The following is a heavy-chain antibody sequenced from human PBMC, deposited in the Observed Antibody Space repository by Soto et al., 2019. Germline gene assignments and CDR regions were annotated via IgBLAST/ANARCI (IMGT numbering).Heavy chain of an antibody. D-gene: IGHD5-12*01. CDR3: ARAEGGGYDHRWFDP. CDR1: GGSISSGGYY. Sequence: QVQLQESGPGLVKPSQTLSLTCAVSGGSISSGGYYWSWIRQHPGKGLEWIGYIYYSGGTYYNPSLKRRVSISVDTSKNQFSLKLSSVTAADPAVYYCARAEGGGYDHRWFDPWGQGTLVTVSS. J-gene: IGHJ5*02. CDR2: IYYSGGT. V-gene: IGHV4-31*11.